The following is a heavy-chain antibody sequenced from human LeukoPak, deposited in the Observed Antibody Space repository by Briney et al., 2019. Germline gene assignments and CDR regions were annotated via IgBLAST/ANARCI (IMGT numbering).Heavy chain of an antibody. J-gene: IGHJ6*02. D-gene: IGHD2-15*01. CDR3: ARAGTPHYSYYYYYGMDV. Sequence: SETLSLTCAVSGGSISSYYWSWIRQPPGKGLEWIGYIYYSGSTNYNPSLKSQVTISVDTSKNQFSLKLSSVTAADTAVYYCARAGTPHYSYYYYYGMDVWGQGTTVTVSS. CDR2: IYYSGST. CDR1: GGSISSYY. V-gene: IGHV4-59*01.